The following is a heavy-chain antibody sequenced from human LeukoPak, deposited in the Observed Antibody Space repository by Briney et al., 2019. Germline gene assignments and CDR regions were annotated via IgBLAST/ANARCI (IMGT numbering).Heavy chain of an antibody. CDR1: GFTFSNSA. CDR3: AKGIYSSGWSYFYC. V-gene: IGHV3-23*01. D-gene: IGHD6-19*01. J-gene: IGHJ4*01. CDR2: LSGSGITT. Sequence: GGSLRLSCAASGFTFSNSAMSWVSQAPGKGLEWVSTLSGSGITTYYADSVKGRFTISRDNSKNTLYLQMNSLRAEDTAVCYCAKGIYSSGWSYFYCWGHGTLVTVSS.